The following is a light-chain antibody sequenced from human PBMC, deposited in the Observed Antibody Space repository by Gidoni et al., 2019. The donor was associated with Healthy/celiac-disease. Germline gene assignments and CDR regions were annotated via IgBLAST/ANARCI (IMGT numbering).Light chain of an antibody. Sequence: EIVMTQSPAPLSVSPGERATLSCRASQSVSSNLAWYQQKPGQAPRLLIYGASTRATGSPARFSGSGSGTEFTLTISSLQSEDFAVYYCQQYNNWTPLTFGGGTKVEIK. J-gene: IGKJ4*01. V-gene: IGKV3-15*01. CDR3: QQYNNWTPLT. CDR2: GAS. CDR1: QSVSSN.